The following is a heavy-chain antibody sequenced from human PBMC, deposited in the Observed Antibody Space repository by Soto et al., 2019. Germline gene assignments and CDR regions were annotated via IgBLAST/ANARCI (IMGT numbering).Heavy chain of an antibody. D-gene: IGHD4-17*01. Sequence: VKVSCKASGGTFSSYTISWVRQAPGQGLEWMGRIIPILGIANYAQKFQGRVTITADKSTSTAYMELSSLRSEDTAVYYCARDDGAVTTSGEYYYYGMDVWGQGT. J-gene: IGHJ6*02. CDR1: GGTFSSYT. CDR2: IIPILGIA. CDR3: ARDDGAVTTSGEYYYYGMDV. V-gene: IGHV1-69*10.